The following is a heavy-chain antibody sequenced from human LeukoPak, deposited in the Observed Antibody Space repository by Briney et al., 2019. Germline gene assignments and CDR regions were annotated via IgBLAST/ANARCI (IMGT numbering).Heavy chain of an antibody. CDR2: IYYSGST. Sequence: SETLSLTCTVSGGSISSGGYYWSWIRQHPGKGLEWIGYIYYSGSTYYNPSLKSRVTISVDTSKNQFSLKLSSVTAANTAVYYCARALIVVVPAAMNWFDPWGQGTLVTVSS. CDR1: GGSISSGGYY. J-gene: IGHJ5*02. V-gene: IGHV4-31*03. D-gene: IGHD2-2*01. CDR3: ARALIVVVPAAMNWFDP.